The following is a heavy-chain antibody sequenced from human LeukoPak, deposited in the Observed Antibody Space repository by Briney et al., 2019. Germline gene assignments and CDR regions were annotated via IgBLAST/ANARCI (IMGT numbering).Heavy chain of an antibody. J-gene: IGHJ4*02. V-gene: IGHV3-33*01. D-gene: IGHD2-2*02. CDR2: IWYDGSNK. CDR1: GFTFSSYG. CDR3: ARGYCSSTSCYRPFDY. Sequence: GGSLRLSCAASGFTFSSYGMHWVRQAPGKGLEWVAVIWYDGSNKYYADSVKGRFTISRDNSKNTLYLQMNSLRAEDTAVYYCARGYCSSTSCYRPFDYWGQGTLVTVSS.